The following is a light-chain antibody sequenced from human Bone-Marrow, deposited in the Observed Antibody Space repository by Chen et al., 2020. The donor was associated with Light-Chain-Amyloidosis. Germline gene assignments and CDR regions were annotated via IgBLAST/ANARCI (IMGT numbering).Light chain of an antibody. CDR1: DLPTKY. Sequence: SYELNQPPSVSVSPGQTARITCSGDDLPTKYAYWYQQQPGQAPVLVIHRDTERPSGSSERVSGSSSGTTATLTISGVQAEDEADYHCQSADSSGTYEVIFGGGTKLTVL. CDR2: RDT. V-gene: IGLV3-25*03. J-gene: IGLJ2*01. CDR3: QSADSSGTYEVI.